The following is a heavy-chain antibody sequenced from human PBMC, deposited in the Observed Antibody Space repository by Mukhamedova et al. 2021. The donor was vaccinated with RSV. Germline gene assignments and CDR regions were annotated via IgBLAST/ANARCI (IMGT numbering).Heavy chain of an antibody. J-gene: IGHJ4*02. D-gene: IGHD2-2*01. Sequence: YIYYADSVKGRFTISRDNAKNSLYLQMNSLRAEDTAVYYCARDFRRGCSTTSCFNPLDYWGQGTLVTVSS. CDR2: YI. V-gene: IGHV3-21*01. CDR3: ARDFRRGCSTTSCFNPLDY.